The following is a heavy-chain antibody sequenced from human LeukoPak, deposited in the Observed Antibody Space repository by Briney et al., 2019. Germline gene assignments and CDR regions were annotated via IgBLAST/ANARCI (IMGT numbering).Heavy chain of an antibody. Sequence: SETLSLTCTVSGVSIRSHYWIWIRQPPGKGLVGIGHISYSGSTNYNPSLKSRVTISVDTSKNQFSLRLSSVTAADTAVYYCARDGEGDEGWDYWGQGTLVTVSS. CDR3: ARDGEGDEGWDY. CDR1: GVSIRSHY. V-gene: IGHV4-59*11. D-gene: IGHD7-27*01. J-gene: IGHJ4*02. CDR2: ISYSGST.